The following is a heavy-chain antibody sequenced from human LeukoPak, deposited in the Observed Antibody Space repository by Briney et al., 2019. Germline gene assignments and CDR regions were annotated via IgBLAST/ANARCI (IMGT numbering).Heavy chain of an antibody. Sequence: GASVKVSCKASGYTFITYGISWVRQAPGQGLEWMGWISAYNGNTNYTQKLQGKVTMTTDTSTSTAYMELSSLRSEDTAVYYCARTTAAAPFDYWGQGTLVTVSS. V-gene: IGHV1-18*01. CDR3: ARTTAAAPFDY. CDR2: ISAYNGNT. CDR1: GYTFITYG. D-gene: IGHD2-2*01. J-gene: IGHJ4*02.